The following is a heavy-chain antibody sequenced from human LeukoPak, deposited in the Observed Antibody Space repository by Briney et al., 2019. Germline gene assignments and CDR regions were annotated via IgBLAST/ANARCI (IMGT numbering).Heavy chain of an antibody. CDR3: ARGGYYDFWSGYYTRGYFDY. V-gene: IGHV4-59*12. CDR1: GGSISSYY. Sequence: PSETLSLTCTVSGGSISSYYWSWIRQPPGKGLEWIGYIYYSGSTNYNPSLKSRVTISVDTSKNQFSLKLSSVTAADTAVYYCARGGYYDFWSGYYTRGYFDYWGQGTLVTVSS. CDR2: IYYSGST. D-gene: IGHD3-3*01. J-gene: IGHJ4*02.